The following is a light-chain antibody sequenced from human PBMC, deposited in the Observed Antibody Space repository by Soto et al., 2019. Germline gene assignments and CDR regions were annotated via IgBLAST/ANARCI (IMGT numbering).Light chain of an antibody. Sequence: DIVMTQSPDSLAVSPGERATINCKSSQSVLYSSTNKNYLAWYQQKPGQPPKLLIYWASTRESGVPDRFSGSGSGTDFTLTISSLQAEDVAVYYCQQYSTTRWTFGQGTKVEIK. CDR1: QSVLYSSTNKNY. J-gene: IGKJ1*01. CDR2: WAS. V-gene: IGKV4-1*01. CDR3: QQYSTTRWT.